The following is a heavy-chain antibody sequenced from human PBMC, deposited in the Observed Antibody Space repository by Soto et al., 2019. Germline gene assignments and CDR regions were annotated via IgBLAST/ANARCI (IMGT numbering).Heavy chain of an antibody. CDR2: IYHSGST. CDR3: ARTRYYDFWSGYNY. J-gene: IGHJ4*02. D-gene: IGHD3-3*01. CDR1: GGSISSSNW. V-gene: IGHV4-4*02. Sequence: SETLSLTCAVSGGSISSSNWWSCVRQPPGKGLELIGEIYHSGSTNYNPSLKSRVTISVDKSKNQFSLKLSSVTAADTAVYYCARTRYYDFWSGYNYWGQGTLVTVSS.